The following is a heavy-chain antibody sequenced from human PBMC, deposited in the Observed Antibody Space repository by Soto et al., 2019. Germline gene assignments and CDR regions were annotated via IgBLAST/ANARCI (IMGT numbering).Heavy chain of an antibody. CDR2: IHYSGST. D-gene: IGHD3-10*02. Sequence: SETLSLTCTVSGGSISSSSYYWGWIRQPPGKGLEWIGIIHYSGSTYYNPSLKSRVTMSVDTSKNQFSLKLTSVTAVDTAVYYCGRNVGGGWSLDYWGQGTLVTVSS. CDR1: GGSISSSSYY. J-gene: IGHJ4*02. CDR3: GRNVGGGWSLDY. V-gene: IGHV4-39*07.